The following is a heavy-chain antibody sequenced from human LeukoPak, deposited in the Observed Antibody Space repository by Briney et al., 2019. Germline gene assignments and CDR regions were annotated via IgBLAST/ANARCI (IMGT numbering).Heavy chain of an antibody. V-gene: IGHV1-2*02. CDR3: ISKLEFSRSSLSVYNWFGH. CDR2: INPNSGDT. Sequence: ASVKVSCKASGYTITGYYIHWVRQAPGQGLEWMGWINPNSGDTNYAQKFQGRVTMTRDTSINTAFMELSRLRSDDTAVYYCISKLEFSRSSLSVYNWFGHWGQGTLVTVSS. J-gene: IGHJ5*02. D-gene: IGHD6-6*01. CDR1: GYTITGYY.